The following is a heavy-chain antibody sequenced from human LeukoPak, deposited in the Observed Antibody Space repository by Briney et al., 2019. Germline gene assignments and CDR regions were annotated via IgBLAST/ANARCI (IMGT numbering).Heavy chain of an antibody. D-gene: IGHD4-17*01. CDR1: GGSISSGGYY. CDR3: ARLGAQGYGDYVGYFDL. Sequence: SETLSLTCTVSGGSISSGGYYWSWIRQPPGKGLEWIGYIYHSGSTYYNPSLKSRVTISVDRSKNQFSLKLSSVTAADTAVYYCARLGAQGYGDYVGYFDLWGRGTLVTVSS. J-gene: IGHJ2*01. CDR2: IYHSGST. V-gene: IGHV4-30-2*01.